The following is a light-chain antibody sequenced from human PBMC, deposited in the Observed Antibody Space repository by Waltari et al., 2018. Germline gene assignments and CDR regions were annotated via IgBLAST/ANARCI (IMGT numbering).Light chain of an antibody. V-gene: IGLV4-69*01. CDR2: VNSDGSH. CDR1: SGHNTNI. Sequence: QLVLTQSPSASASLGASVKPTCTLSSGHNTNIIAWHQQQPEKGPRYLMKVNSDGSHSKGDQIPDRFSGSSSGAEHYLTISSLQSEDEADYYCQTGGHGTWVFGGGTKLTVL. CDR3: QTGGHGTWV. J-gene: IGLJ3*02.